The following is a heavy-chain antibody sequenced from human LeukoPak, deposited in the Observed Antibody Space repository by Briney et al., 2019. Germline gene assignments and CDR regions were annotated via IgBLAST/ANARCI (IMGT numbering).Heavy chain of an antibody. J-gene: IGHJ4*02. D-gene: IGHD5-12*01. V-gene: IGHV1-69*13. CDR2: IIPIFGTA. CDR1: GGTFSSYA. Sequence: GASVKVSCKASGGTFSSYAISWVRQAPGQGLEWMGGIIPIFGTANYAQKFQGRVTITADESTSTAYMELSSLRSEDTAVYYCASTLRRYSGYVCDYWGQGTLVTVSS. CDR3: ASTLRRYSGYVCDY.